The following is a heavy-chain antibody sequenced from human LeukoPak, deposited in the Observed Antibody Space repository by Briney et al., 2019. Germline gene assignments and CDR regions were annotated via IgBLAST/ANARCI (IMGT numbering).Heavy chain of an antibody. Sequence: ASVKVSCKASGYTFTSYDINWVRQATGQGLEWMGWINPNSGNTGYAQKFQGRVSLTRDTSISTAYIELSGLRSEDTAVYYCARGGYYDYVRGTYRDDYWGQGTLVAVSS. CDR1: GYTFTSYD. D-gene: IGHD3-16*02. V-gene: IGHV1-8*01. J-gene: IGHJ4*02. CDR2: INPNSGNT. CDR3: ARGGYYDYVRGTYRDDY.